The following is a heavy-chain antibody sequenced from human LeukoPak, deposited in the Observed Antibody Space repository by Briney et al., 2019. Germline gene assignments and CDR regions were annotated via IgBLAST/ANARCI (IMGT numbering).Heavy chain of an antibody. CDR3: ANLSIGDY. CDR2: ISYDGSNK. V-gene: IGHV3-30*18. CDR1: GFTFSSYG. Sequence: PGGSLRLSCAASGFTFSSYGMHWVRQAPGKGLEWVAVISYDGSNKYYADSVRGRFTISRDNSKNTLYLQMNSLRAEDTAVYYCANLSIGDYWGQGTLVTISS. J-gene: IGHJ4*02.